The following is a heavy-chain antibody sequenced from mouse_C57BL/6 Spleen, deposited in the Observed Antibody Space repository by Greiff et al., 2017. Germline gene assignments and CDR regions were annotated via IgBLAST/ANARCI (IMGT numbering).Heavy chain of an antibody. CDR1: GFTFSDYG. J-gene: IGHJ1*03. D-gene: IGHD1-1*01. V-gene: IGHV5-17*01. CDR3: ARGATVVGGYFDV. CDR2: ISSGSSTI. Sequence: EVKVVESGGGLVKPGGSLKLSCAASGFTFSDYGMHWVRQAPEKGLEWVAYISSGSSTIYYADTVKGRFTISRDNAKNTLFLQMTSLRSEDTAMYYCARGATVVGGYFDVWGTGTTVTVSS.